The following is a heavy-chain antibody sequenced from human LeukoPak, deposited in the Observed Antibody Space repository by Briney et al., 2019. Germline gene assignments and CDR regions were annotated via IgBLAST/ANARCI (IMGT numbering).Heavy chain of an antibody. Sequence: AAVKVSCKASGCTFNSYGISWARQAPGQGLEWMGWISIYTGNTKYGEKFQGRATMTRDTSTSTAYLEVRSLSSDDTAVYYCARVRGTALTAYPGYFDYWGQGTPVTVSS. CDR3: ARVRGTALTAYPGYFDY. D-gene: IGHD2-21*02. CDR1: GCTFNSYG. J-gene: IGHJ4*02. CDR2: ISIYTGNT. V-gene: IGHV1-18*04.